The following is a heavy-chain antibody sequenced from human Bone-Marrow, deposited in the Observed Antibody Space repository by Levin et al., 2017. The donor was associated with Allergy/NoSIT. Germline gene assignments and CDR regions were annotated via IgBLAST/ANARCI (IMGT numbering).Heavy chain of an antibody. D-gene: IGHD3-22*01. CDR3: ARARGNSVYYDAYFQH. CDR2: ISSDSRYI. J-gene: IGHJ1*01. CDR1: GFRFSDYS. V-gene: IGHV3-21*01. Sequence: GGSLRLSCAVSGFRFSDYSMNWVRQAPGKGLEWVASISSDSRYIYYADSMKGRFTISRDNAKNSVSLQMNSLRVEDTAVYHCARARGNSVYYDAYFQHWGQGTRVTVSS.